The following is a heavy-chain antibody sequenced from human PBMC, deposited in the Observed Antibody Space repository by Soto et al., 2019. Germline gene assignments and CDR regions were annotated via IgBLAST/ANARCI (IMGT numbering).Heavy chain of an antibody. D-gene: IGHD4-17*01. Sequence: QLQLQESGPGLVKPSETLSLTCTVSGGSISSSSYYWGWIRQPPGQGLEWIGSIYYSGSTYYNPSLKSRVTISVDTSKNQFSLKLSSVTAADTAVYYCASSYGDIDYWGQGTLVTVSS. CDR2: IYYSGST. CDR1: GGSISSSSYY. CDR3: ASSYGDIDY. V-gene: IGHV4-39*01. J-gene: IGHJ4*02.